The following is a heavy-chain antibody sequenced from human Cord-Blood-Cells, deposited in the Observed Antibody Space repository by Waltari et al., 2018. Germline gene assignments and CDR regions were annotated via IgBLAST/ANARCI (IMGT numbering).Heavy chain of an antibody. CDR1: GGSISSHY. J-gene: IGHJ5*02. CDR3: ARGGYDFWSGPENWFDP. D-gene: IGHD3-3*01. Sequence: QVQLQESGPGLVKPSETLSLTCTVSGGSISSHYWSWIRQPPGKGLEWIGYIYYSGSTTSNPSLKSQVTISVYTSKNQFSLKLSSVTAADTAVYYCARGGYDFWSGPENWFDPWGQGTLVTVSS. V-gene: IGHV4-59*11. CDR2: IYYSGST.